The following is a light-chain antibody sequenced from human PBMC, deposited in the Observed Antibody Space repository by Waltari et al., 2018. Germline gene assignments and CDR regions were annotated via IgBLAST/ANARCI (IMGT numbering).Light chain of an antibody. Sequence: QSALTQPASVSGSPGQSITISCTGTSSDVGNYNLVSWYQQHPGRAPKPIIYAVSERPSGVSNRFSGSTSANTASLTVSGLQAEDEADYYCCSYAGRTTWVFGGGTNLTVL. J-gene: IGLJ3*02. CDR2: AVS. CDR1: SSDVGNYNL. V-gene: IGLV2-23*02. CDR3: CSYAGRTTWV.